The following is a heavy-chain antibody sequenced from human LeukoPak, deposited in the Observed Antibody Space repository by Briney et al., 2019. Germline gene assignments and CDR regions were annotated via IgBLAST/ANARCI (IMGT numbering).Heavy chain of an antibody. CDR1: GFTFSSYA. V-gene: IGHV3-30-3*01. CDR3: ARGPEMATIEGIIDY. J-gene: IGHJ4*02. D-gene: IGHD5-24*01. Sequence: PGGSLRLSCAASGFTFSSYAMHWVRQAPGKGLEWVAVISYDGSNKYYADSVKGRLTISRDNSKNTLYLQMNSLRAEDTAVYYCARGPEMATIEGIIDYWGQGTLVTVSS. CDR2: ISYDGSNK.